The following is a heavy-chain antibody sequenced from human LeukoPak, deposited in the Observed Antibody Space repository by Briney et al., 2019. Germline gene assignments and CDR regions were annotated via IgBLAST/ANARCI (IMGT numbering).Heavy chain of an antibody. CDR3: VRDIAPIGSWWFDP. CDR2: INPNSGDT. Sequence: ASVKVSCKASGYTFTGYYMHWVRQAPGLVFEWMGSINPNSGDTYYSPEFQGRVTLTRDTSIKTAYMEMNSLKSDDTAVYYCVRDIAPIGSWWFDPWGQGTLIIVSS. D-gene: IGHD2-15*01. J-gene: IGHJ5*02. CDR1: GYTFTGYY. V-gene: IGHV1-2*02.